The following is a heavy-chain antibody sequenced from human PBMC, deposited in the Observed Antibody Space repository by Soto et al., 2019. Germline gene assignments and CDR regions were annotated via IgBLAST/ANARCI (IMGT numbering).Heavy chain of an antibody. V-gene: IGHV3-21*01. J-gene: IGHJ4*02. D-gene: IGHD3-22*01. Sequence: GGSLRLSCAASGFTFSSYSMNWVRQAPGKVLEWVSSISSSSSYIYYADSVKGRFTISRDNAKNSLYLQMNSLRAEDTAVYYCARDYYDDCSGSFPYFFVYWGQGAVVPVAS. CDR1: GFTFSSYS. CDR2: ISSSSSYI. CDR3: ARDYYDDCSGSFPYFFVY.